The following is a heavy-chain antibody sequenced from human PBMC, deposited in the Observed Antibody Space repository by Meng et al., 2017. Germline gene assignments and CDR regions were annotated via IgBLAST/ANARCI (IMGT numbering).Heavy chain of an antibody. CDR1: GYTFTSYA. Sequence: ASVKVSCKASGYTFTSYAMHWVRQAPGQRLEWMGWINAGNGNTKYSQKFQRRVTITRDTSASTAYMELSSLRSEDTAVYYCASLSDTFYYYYGMDVWGQGTTVTVSS. CDR3: ASLSDTFYYYYGMDV. CDR2: INAGNGNT. V-gene: IGHV1-3*01. D-gene: IGHD5-18*01. J-gene: IGHJ6*02.